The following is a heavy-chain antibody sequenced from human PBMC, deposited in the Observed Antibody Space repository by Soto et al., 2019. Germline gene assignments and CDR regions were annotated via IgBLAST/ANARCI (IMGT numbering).Heavy chain of an antibody. D-gene: IGHD1-1*01. CDR1: GYTFTSYD. Sequence: ASVKVSCKASGYTFTSYDIYWVRQATGQGLEWMGWMNPNTGNSGYAQKFQGRVTMTSDTSINTAHMELSSPRSEDTAVYYCARRAETNGWNGFGADKYYFDFWGQGTLVTVSS. J-gene: IGHJ4*02. CDR3: ARRAETNGWNGFGADKYYFDF. V-gene: IGHV1-8*01. CDR2: MNPNTGNS.